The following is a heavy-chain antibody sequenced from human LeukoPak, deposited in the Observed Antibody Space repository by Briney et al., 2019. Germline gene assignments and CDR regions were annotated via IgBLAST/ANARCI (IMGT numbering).Heavy chain of an antibody. J-gene: IGHJ4*02. CDR3: AKRVDYGSSWYYFDY. D-gene: IGHD6-13*01. V-gene: IGHV3-30*18. CDR2: ISYDGNTK. CDR1: GFTFSAYG. Sequence: GGSLRLSCAASGFTFSAYGMHWVHQAPGKGLEWVAVISYDGNTKYYADSVKGRFTISRDNSKDTLYLQMNSLRAEDTAVYYCAKRVDYGSSWYYFDYWGQGTLVTVSS.